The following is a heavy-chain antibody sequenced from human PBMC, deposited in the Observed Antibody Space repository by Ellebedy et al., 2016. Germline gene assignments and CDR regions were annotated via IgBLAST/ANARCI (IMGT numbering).Heavy chain of an antibody. CDR3: VTRHNGAFDF. CDR1: GFTFSTHN. D-gene: IGHD1-14*01. J-gene: IGHJ3*01. Sequence: GESLKISXAASGFTFSTHNMSWVRQAPGKGLELVSLIYGGGTSYYAESVKGRFTISRDNSKKTLYLQMSGLGAEDTAVYYCVTRHNGAFDFWGQGTMVTVSS. V-gene: IGHV3-53*01. CDR2: IYGGGTS.